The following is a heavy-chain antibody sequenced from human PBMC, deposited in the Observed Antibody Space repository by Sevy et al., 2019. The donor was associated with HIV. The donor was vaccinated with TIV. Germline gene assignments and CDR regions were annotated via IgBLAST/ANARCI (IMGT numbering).Heavy chain of an antibody. J-gene: IGHJ6*02. CDR3: SREDDCFIIDV. Sequence: GGSLRLSCAASGFSFSSYAMHWVRQAPGKGLGWVAEISYDGSNKYYADSVKGRFAMSRDNSKNTLYLQMNSLRAEDTAVYCCSREDDCFIIDVWGQGTTVTVSS. D-gene: IGHD2-21*02. CDR2: ISYDGSNK. CDR1: GFSFSSYA. V-gene: IGHV3-30*09.